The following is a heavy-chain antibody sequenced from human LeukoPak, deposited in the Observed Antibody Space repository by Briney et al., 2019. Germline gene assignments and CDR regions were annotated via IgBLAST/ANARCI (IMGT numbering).Heavy chain of an antibody. CDR2: IYYSGST. Sequence: SETLSLTCTVSGGSISSYYWSWIRQPPGKGLEWIGYIYYSGSTNYNPSLKSRVTISVDTSKNQFSLKLSSVTAADTAVYYCARAHSYYYDSSGYPRPYAFDIWGQGTMVTVSS. J-gene: IGHJ3*02. D-gene: IGHD3-22*01. V-gene: IGHV4-59*01. CDR3: ARAHSYYYDSSGYPRPYAFDI. CDR1: GGSISSYY.